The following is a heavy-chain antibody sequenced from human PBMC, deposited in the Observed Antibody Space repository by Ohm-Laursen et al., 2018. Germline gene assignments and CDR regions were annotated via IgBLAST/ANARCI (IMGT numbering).Heavy chain of an antibody. CDR2: IIPILGIA. CDR1: GGTFSSYA. D-gene: IGHD2-21*01. V-gene: IGHV1-69*04. Sequence: SSVKVSCKASGGTFSSYAISWVRQAPGQGLEWMGRIIPILGIANYAQKFQGRVTITADKSTSTVYMELSSLRSEDTAVYYCARFGDGYGLDIWGQGTMVTVSS. CDR3: ARFGDGYGLDI. J-gene: IGHJ3*02.